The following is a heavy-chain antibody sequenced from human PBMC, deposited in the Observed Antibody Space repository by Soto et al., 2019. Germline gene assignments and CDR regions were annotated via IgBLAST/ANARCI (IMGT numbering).Heavy chain of an antibody. D-gene: IGHD3-10*01. CDR3: ARDPPGSDAFDI. V-gene: IGHV1-3*01. CDR1: GYTFTSYY. Sequence: ASVKVSCKASGYTFTSYYMHWVRQAPGQRLEWMGWINAGNGNTKYSQKFQGRVTITRDTSASTAYMELSSLRSEDTAVYYCARDPPGSDAFDIWGQGTMVTVSS. J-gene: IGHJ3*02. CDR2: INAGNGNT.